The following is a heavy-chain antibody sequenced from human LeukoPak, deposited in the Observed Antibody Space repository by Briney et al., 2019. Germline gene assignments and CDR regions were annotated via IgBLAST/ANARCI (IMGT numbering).Heavy chain of an antibody. CDR1: GYTFTGFY. Sequence: ASVKVSCKASGYTFTGFYIHWVQQAPGQGPEWMGWINPNGGGTNYAQKFQGRVTMTRDTSISTAYMELSRLKSDDTAVYYCARLDVQYSFENWGRGTLVTVSS. CDR2: INPNGGGT. V-gene: IGHV1-2*02. J-gene: IGHJ4*02. CDR3: ARLDVQYSFEN.